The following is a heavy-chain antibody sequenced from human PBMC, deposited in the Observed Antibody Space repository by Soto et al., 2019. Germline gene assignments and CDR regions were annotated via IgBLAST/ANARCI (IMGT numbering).Heavy chain of an antibody. Sequence: ASVKVSCKVSGYTLTELSMHWVRQAPGQGLEWMGWINPNSGGTNYAQKFQGWVTMTRDTSISTAYMELSRLRSDDTAVYYCARDSPLGYCSGGSCYSLAFDYWGQGTLVTVSS. CDR2: INPNSGGT. CDR1: GYTLTELS. CDR3: ARDSPLGYCSGGSCYSLAFDY. V-gene: IGHV1-2*04. J-gene: IGHJ4*02. D-gene: IGHD2-15*01.